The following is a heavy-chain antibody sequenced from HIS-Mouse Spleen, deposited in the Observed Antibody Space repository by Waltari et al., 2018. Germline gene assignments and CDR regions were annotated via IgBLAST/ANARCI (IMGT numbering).Heavy chain of an antibody. CDR1: GGSISSSSYY. CDR2: IYYSGSN. D-gene: IGHD2-21*02. J-gene: IGHJ3*02. Sequence: QLQLQESGPGLVKPSETLSLTCTVSGGSISSSSYYWGWIRQPPGKGLEWIGSIYYSGSNYYKPSLKSRVTISVDTSKTQFSLTLSSVTAADTAVYYCAAPGVVVTAILDAFDIWGQGTMVTVSS. CDR3: AAPGVVVTAILDAFDI. V-gene: IGHV4-39*01.